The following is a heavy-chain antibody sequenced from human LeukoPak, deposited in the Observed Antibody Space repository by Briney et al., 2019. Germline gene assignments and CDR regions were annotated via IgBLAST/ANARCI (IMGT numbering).Heavy chain of an antibody. Sequence: GGSLRLSCAASGFTFDDYAMHWVRQAPGKGLEWVSLISWDGGSTYYADSVKGRFTISRDNSKNSLYLQMNSLRAEDTAVYYCAKSVLQQLHSFDYWGQGTLVTVSS. J-gene: IGHJ4*02. CDR1: GFTFDDYA. D-gene: IGHD6-13*01. CDR3: AKSVLQQLHSFDY. CDR2: ISWDGGST. V-gene: IGHV3-43D*03.